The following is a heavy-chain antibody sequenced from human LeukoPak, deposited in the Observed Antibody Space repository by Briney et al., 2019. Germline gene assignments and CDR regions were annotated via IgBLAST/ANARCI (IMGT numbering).Heavy chain of an antibody. V-gene: IGHV4-4*07. J-gene: IGHJ4*02. CDR2: IYTSGST. CDR3: ARSPPSVVVIATYYYFDY. D-gene: IGHD2-21*01. CDR1: GGSISSYY. Sequence: PSETLSLTCTVSGGSISSYYWSWIRQPAGKGLEWIGRIYTSGSTNYNPSLKSRVTMSVDTSKNQFSLKLSSVTAADTAVYYCARSPPSVVVIATYYYFDYWGQGTLVTVSS.